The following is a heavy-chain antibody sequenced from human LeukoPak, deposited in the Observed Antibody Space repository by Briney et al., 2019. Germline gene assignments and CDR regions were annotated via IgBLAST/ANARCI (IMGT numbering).Heavy chain of an antibody. Sequence: SGTLSLTCAVSGGSISRSNWWSWVRQPPGKGLEWIGEIYHSGSTNYNPSLKSRVTISVDKSKNQFSLKLSSVTAADTAVYYCAREDYDDSGAWYFDLWGRGTLVTVSS. CDR1: GGSISRSNW. J-gene: IGHJ2*01. CDR2: IYHSGST. CDR3: AREDYDDSGAWYFDL. V-gene: IGHV4-4*02. D-gene: IGHD3-3*01.